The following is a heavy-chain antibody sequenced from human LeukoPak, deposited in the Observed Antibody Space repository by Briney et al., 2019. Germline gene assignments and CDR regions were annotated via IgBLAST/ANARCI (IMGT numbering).Heavy chain of an antibody. D-gene: IGHD4-17*01. J-gene: IGHJ4*02. CDR2: ISAYNGKT. CDR3: AVTPGRYGDYLLMDY. Sequence: ASVKVSCKASGYTFTSYGISWVRQAPGQGLEWMGWISAYNGKTNYAQKLQGRVTTTTDTSTSTVYKELRSLRSDDTAVYYCAVTPGRYGDYLLMDYWGQGTLVTVSS. V-gene: IGHV1-18*01. CDR1: GYTFTSYG.